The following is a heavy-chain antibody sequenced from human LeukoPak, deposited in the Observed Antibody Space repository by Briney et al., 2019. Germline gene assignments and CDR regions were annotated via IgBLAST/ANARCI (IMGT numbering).Heavy chain of an antibody. J-gene: IGHJ6*02. CDR3: ARYYGLGSYYFGPPYGMDV. CDR2: IYYSGST. Sequence: SETLSLTCTVSGGSISSYYWSWIRQPPGKGLEWIGYIYYSGSTNYNPSLKSRVTISVDTSKNQFSLKLSSVTAADTAVYYCARYYGLGSYYFGPPYGMDVWGQGTTVTVSS. D-gene: IGHD3-10*01. CDR1: GGSISSYY. V-gene: IGHV4-59*01.